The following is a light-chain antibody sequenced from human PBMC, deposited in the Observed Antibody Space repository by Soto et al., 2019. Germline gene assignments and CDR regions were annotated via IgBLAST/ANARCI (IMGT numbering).Light chain of an antibody. CDR3: SSYTTISTYV. CDR2: EVN. V-gene: IGLV2-14*01. Sequence: QSALTQPASVSGSPGQSITISCTGTSSDVGGYNYVSWYQHHPGKAPQLMIYEVNNRPSGVSNRFSGSKSGNTASLTISGLQAEDEADYYCSSYTTISTYVFGIGTKLTVL. CDR1: SSDVGGYNY. J-gene: IGLJ1*01.